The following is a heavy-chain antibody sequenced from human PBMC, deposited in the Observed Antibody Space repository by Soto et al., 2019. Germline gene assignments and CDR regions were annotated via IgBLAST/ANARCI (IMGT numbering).Heavy chain of an antibody. J-gene: IGHJ6*02. CDR3: AKRLSSGYFYYYGMDV. CDR2: FSGSGGST. CDR1: GFTFSSYA. Sequence: GGSLRLSCAASGFTFSSYAMSWVRQAPGKGLEWVSAFSGSGGSTYYAGPVKGRFTISGEKSKNTLYLQMNSLRAGDTAVYYGAKRLSSGYFYYYGMDVWGQGTTVTVSS. V-gene: IGHV3-23*01. D-gene: IGHD3-22*01.